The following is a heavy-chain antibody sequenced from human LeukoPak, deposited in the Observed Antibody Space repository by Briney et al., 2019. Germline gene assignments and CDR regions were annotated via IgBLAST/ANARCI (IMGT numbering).Heavy chain of an antibody. Sequence: PGGSLRLSCAPSGFTFNNNAMSWVRQAPGKGLEWVSAINGGGDATECADSGKGRFTISRDNSKNTLYLQMNRLRAEDTAVYYCARCTASCYANAFDVWGQGTLLTVSS. CDR2: INGGGDAT. V-gene: IGHV3-23*01. D-gene: IGHD2-2*01. CDR1: GFTFNNNA. CDR3: ARCTASCYANAFDV. J-gene: IGHJ3*01.